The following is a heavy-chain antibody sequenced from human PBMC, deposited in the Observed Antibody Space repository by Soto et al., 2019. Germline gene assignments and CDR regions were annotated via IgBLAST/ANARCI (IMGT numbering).Heavy chain of an antibody. Sequence: GGSLRLSCAASGFTVNSNYMSWVRQAPGKGLEWVSVIYSDGSTYYADSVKGRFIISRDNSNNTLYFQMNSLRAEDTAVYYCATLTKYDILTGFYPCWGQGTQVTVSS. CDR3: ATLTKYDILTGFYPC. CDR2: IYSDGST. J-gene: IGHJ4*02. V-gene: IGHV3-66*01. D-gene: IGHD3-9*01. CDR1: GFTVNSNY.